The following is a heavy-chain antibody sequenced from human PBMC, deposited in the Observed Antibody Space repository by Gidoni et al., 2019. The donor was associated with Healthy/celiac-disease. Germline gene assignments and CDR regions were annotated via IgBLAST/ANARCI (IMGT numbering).Heavy chain of an antibody. CDR1: GGSFSGYY. Sequence: QVQLQQWGAGLLKPSETLSLTCAVHGGSFSGYYWSWIRQPPGKGLEWIGEINHSGSTNYNPSLKSRVTISVDTSKNQFSLKLSSVTAADTAVYYCARFPHYYGSGGFDYWGQGTLVTVSS. D-gene: IGHD3-10*01. V-gene: IGHV4-34*01. CDR2: INHSGST. J-gene: IGHJ4*02. CDR3: ARFPHYYGSGGFDY.